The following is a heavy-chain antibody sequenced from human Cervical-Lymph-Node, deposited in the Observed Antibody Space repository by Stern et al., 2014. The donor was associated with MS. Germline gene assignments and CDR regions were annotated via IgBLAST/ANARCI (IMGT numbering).Heavy chain of an antibody. CDR1: GFTFSSYG. Sequence: VQLVESGGGVVQPGTSLRLSCAASGFTFSSYGMHWVRQAPGKGLEWVALAWYDGSTAYYTNSVKGRFTISRDNSKITLSLQMNSLTAEDTAVYYCARGHIPYAYNYLFDYWGQGTLVTVSS. CDR2: AWYDGSTA. CDR3: ARGHIPYAYNYLFDY. D-gene: IGHD5-24*01. J-gene: IGHJ4*02. V-gene: IGHV3-33*01.